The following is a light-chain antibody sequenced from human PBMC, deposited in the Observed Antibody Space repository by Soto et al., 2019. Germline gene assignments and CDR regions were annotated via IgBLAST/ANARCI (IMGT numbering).Light chain of an antibody. CDR2: ANT. Sequence: QSVLTQPPSVSGAPGQRVTISCTGSSSNIGPTYDVHWYQQLPGTAPKLLIYANTNRPSGVPDRFSGPKSGTSASLAITGLQAEDEADYYCQSYDSSLSGYVFGTGTKVTVL. CDR3: QSYDSSLSGYV. J-gene: IGLJ1*01. V-gene: IGLV1-40*01. CDR1: SSNIGPTYD.